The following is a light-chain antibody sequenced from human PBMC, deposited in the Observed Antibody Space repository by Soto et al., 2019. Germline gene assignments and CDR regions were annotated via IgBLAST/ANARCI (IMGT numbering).Light chain of an antibody. J-gene: IGKJ5*01. CDR3: QQRSNWLIT. CDR2: DAS. CDR1: QSVSIY. V-gene: IGKV3-11*01. Sequence: EVVLTQSPATLSLPPGERATLSCRASQSVSIYLAWYQQKPGQAPRLLIYDASKRATGIPARFSGSGSGTDFTLTISSLEPEDFALYYCQQRSNWLITFGQGTRLEMK.